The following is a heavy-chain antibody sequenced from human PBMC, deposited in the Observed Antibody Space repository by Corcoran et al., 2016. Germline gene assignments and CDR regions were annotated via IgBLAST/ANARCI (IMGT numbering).Heavy chain of an antibody. D-gene: IGHD1-1*01. CDR2: IESKTDGGTT. J-gene: IGHJ3*02. CDR1: GFTFSNAW. CDR3: TTGTIRPDAFDI. V-gene: IGHV3-15*04. Sequence: EVQLVESGGGLVKPGGSLRLSCAASGFTFSNAWMSWVRQAPGKGLEWVGRIESKTDGGTTDYAAPVKGRFTISRDDSKNTLYLQMNSLKTEDTAVYYCTTGTIRPDAFDIWGQGTMVTVSS.